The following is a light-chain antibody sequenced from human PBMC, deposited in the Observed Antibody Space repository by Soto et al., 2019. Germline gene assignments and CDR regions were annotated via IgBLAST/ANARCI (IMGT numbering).Light chain of an antibody. J-gene: IGKJ5*01. CDR2: RAS. V-gene: IGKV1-5*03. Sequence: DIQMTQYPSTLSSSVGDRVIITCRASQSISGWLAWYQQKPGKAPKLLIYRASSLKSGVPSRFSGRGSGTEFTLTISSLQPDDFATYYCQQGGNWPLTFGQGTRLEIK. CDR3: QQGGNWPLT. CDR1: QSISGW.